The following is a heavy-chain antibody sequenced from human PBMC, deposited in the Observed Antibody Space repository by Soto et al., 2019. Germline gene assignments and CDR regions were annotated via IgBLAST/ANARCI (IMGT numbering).Heavy chain of an antibody. CDR3: AREYSSSSDLYYYYYMDV. J-gene: IGHJ6*03. CDR1: GGSISSYY. Sequence: SETLSLTCTVSGGSISSYYWSWIRQPPGKGLEWIGYIYYSGSTNYNPSLKSRVTISVDTSKNQFSLKLSSVTAADTAVYYCAREYSSSSDLYYYYYMDVWGKGTTVTVSS. CDR2: IYYSGST. D-gene: IGHD6-6*01. V-gene: IGHV4-59*01.